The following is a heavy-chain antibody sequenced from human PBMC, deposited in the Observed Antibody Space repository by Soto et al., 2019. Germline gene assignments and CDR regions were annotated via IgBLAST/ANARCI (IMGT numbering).Heavy chain of an antibody. J-gene: IGHJ5*02. D-gene: IGHD1-1*01. CDR1: GDSVSSDSVA. CDR3: ARDPTYNNWSKWFDP. V-gene: IGHV6-1*01. Sequence: SQTLSLTCAISGDSVSSDSVAWNWIRQSPSRGLDWLGRTYSRSKWYNDYAVSVKSRITINPDTAKNQFSLHLNSVTPEDTAVYYCARDPTYNNWSKWFDPGGQGTLVTVSS. CDR2: TYSRSKWYN.